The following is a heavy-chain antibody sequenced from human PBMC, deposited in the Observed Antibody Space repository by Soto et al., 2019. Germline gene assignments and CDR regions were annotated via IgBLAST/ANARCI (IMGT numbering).Heavy chain of an antibody. CDR1: GHRFSTYC. CDR3: SRFQDSVSHYLDF. J-gene: IGHJ4*02. CDR2: IFPDDSET. Sequence: PGASLKISCNRIGHRFSTYCIAWVPQMPGKGLEWMGTIFPDDSETRYSPTFQGQVTISADKCISTAYLQWRSLKASDSAIYYCSRFQDSVSHYLDFWGQGTRVTVAS. V-gene: IGHV5-51*01. D-gene: IGHD3-3*01.